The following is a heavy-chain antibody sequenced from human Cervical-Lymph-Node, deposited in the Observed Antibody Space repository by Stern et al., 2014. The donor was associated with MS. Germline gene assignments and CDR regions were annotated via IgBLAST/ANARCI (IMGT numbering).Heavy chain of an antibody. CDR3: ARDYGDYAFDY. D-gene: IGHD4-17*01. CDR2: ICRADYDS. V-gene: IGHV5-51*01. J-gene: IGHJ4*02. Sequence: VQLVESGAEVKKPGGSLKISCKGSGYSFTANWIAWVRQMPGKGLEWMGIICRADYDSRYCQSCQGQFPISADKSISTASLQWSSLNATNNAMYYYARDYGDYAFDYWGQGTLVTVSS. CDR1: GYSFTANW.